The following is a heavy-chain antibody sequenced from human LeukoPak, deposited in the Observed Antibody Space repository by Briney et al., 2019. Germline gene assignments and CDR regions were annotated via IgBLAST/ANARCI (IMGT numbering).Heavy chain of an antibody. J-gene: IGHJ4*02. CDR3: ASLIVGATRDFDY. D-gene: IGHD1-26*01. CDR2: INHSGST. V-gene: IGHV4-34*01. Sequence: SETLSLTCAVYGGSFSGYYWSWIRQPPGKGLEWIGEINHSGSTNYNPSLKSRVTISVDTSKNQFSLKLSSVTAADTAAYYCASLIVGATRDFDYWGQGTLVTVSS. CDR1: GGSFSGYY.